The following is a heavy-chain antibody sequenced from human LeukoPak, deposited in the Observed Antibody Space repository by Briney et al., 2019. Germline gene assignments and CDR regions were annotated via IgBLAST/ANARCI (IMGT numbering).Heavy chain of an antibody. V-gene: IGHV5-51*01. D-gene: IGHD5-12*01. CDR3: ARPGECGYRGYDSRVPLGV. J-gene: IGHJ4*02. Sequence: GESLKISCKASGYTFTSYWIAGVRQIRGKGLEWLGVIHPYDSDNKYSTSFEGQDTTSVHTSLTTAYLQWSNLKVTDTAIFYCARPGECGYRGYDSRVPLGVWGQGTVVIVSS. CDR2: IHPYDSDN. CDR1: GYTFTSYW.